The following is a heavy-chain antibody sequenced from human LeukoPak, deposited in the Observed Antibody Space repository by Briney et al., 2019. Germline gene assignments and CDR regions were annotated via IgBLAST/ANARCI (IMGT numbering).Heavy chain of an antibody. CDR1: GYTFTSYG. J-gene: IGHJ3*02. CDR2: ISAYNGNT. Sequence: ASVKVSCKASGYTFTSYGISWVRQAPGQGLEWMGWISAYNGNTNYAQKLQGRVTMTTDTSTSTAYVELRSLRSDDTAVYYCARDYNPYYDILTGYYAFDIWGQGTMVTVSS. V-gene: IGHV1-18*01. CDR3: ARDYNPYYDILTGYYAFDI. D-gene: IGHD3-9*01.